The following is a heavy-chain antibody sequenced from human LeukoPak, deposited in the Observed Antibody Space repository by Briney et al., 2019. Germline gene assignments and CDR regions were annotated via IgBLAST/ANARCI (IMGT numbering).Heavy chain of an antibody. CDR1: GYTFTGYY. J-gene: IGHJ4*02. CDR2: INPNSGGT. Sequence: ASVKVSCKASGYTFTGYYIHWLRQAPGQGLEWMGWINPNSGGTNYAPKFQGLVTMSSDTSITTAYMELNRLISDDTAVYYCARDQDWNPNWGQGTLVTVSS. D-gene: IGHD1-1*01. V-gene: IGHV1-2*02. CDR3: ARDQDWNPN.